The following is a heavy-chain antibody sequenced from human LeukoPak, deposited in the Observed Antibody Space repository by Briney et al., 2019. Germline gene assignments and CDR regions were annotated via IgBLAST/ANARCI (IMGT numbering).Heavy chain of an antibody. CDR3: ARAVDYCGGGCPEAANWFDP. D-gene: IGHD2-21*02. CDR1: GGSINSRGYY. V-gene: IGHV4-31*03. CDR2: VSYSGRT. Sequence: PSQTLSLTCTVSGGSINSRGYYWSWIRQRPGKGLEWIGYVSYSGRTYYNPSLKTRLSISLDSSRNHFSLRLSSVTAADTAVYYCARAVDYCGGGCPEAANWFDPWGQGTLVTASS. J-gene: IGHJ5*02.